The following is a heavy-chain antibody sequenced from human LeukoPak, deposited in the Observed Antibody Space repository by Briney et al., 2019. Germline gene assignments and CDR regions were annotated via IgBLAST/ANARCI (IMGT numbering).Heavy chain of an antibody. CDR3: VRGGIQVSGIDEIDY. CDR2: VGISGDT. Sequence: GGSLRLSCAASGFTCRSYDMYWVRQVTGKGLEWVSAVGISGDTYYAGSVKGRFTISRENAKNSLYLQMNSLTAGDTAVYYCVRGGIQVSGIDEIDYWGQGTLVTVSS. D-gene: IGHD6-19*01. V-gene: IGHV3-13*01. J-gene: IGHJ4*02. CDR1: GFTCRSYD.